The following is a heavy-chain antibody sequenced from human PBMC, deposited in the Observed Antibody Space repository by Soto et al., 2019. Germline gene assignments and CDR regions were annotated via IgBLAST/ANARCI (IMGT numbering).Heavy chain of an antibody. D-gene: IGHD3-3*01. CDR3: AHRVLRTVFGLVTTTAIYFDF. CDR1: GFSLTTSGVG. V-gene: IGHV2-5*02. J-gene: IGHJ4*02. CDR2: IYWDDDK. Sequence: QITLNESGPTQVKPRQTLTLTCTFSGFSLTTSGVGVGWIRQSPGKAPDCLALIYWDDDKRYSPSLKSRLTITKDPSKNQVVVTMADLDPADTATSYCAHRVLRTVFGLVTTTAIYFDFWGQGTPVAVSS.